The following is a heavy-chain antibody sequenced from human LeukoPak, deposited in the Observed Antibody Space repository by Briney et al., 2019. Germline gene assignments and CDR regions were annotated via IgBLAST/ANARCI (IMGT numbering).Heavy chain of an antibody. J-gene: IGHJ4*02. CDR1: GGSISNYF. CDR3: VRHTTSGWYQVVY. V-gene: IGHV4-59*01. CDR2: ITYSGST. Sequence: SETLSLTCTVSGGSISNYFWSWIRQPPGKGLEWVGFITYSGSTDHNPSLKSRVTISVDASKNQFSLKLTSVTAADTAVYYCVRHTTSGWYQVVYWGQGTLVTVSS. D-gene: IGHD6-19*01.